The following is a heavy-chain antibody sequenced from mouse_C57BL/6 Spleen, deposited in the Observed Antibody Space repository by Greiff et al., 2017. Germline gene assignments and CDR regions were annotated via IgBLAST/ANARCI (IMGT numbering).Heavy chain of an antibody. Sequence: EVKLQQSGPELVKPGASVKISCKASGYTFTDYYMNWVKQSHGKSLEWIGDINPNNGGTSYNQKFKGKATLTVDKSSSTAYMELRSLTSEDSAVYYCARDGSSSAWFAYWGQGTLVTVSA. CDR1: GYTFTDYY. CDR2: INPNNGGT. V-gene: IGHV1-26*01. J-gene: IGHJ3*01. D-gene: IGHD1-1*01. CDR3: ARDGSSSAWFAY.